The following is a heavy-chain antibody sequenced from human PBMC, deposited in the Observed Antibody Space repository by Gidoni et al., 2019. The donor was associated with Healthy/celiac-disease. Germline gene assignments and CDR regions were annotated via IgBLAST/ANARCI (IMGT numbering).Heavy chain of an antibody. V-gene: IGHV7-4-1*02. Sequence: QVQLVQSGSELKTPGASVKVSCKASVYTFTSYAMNWVRQAPGQGLEWMGWINTNTGNPTYAQGFTGRFVFSLDTSVSTAYLQISSLKAEDTAVYYCARDGFNIPYDAFDIWGQGTMVTVSS. D-gene: IGHD2-2*03. J-gene: IGHJ3*02. CDR1: VYTFTSYA. CDR3: ARDGFNIPYDAFDI. CDR2: INTNTGNP.